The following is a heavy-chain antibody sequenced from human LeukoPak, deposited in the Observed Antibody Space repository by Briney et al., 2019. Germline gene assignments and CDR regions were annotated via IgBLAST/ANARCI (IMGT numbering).Heavy chain of an antibody. CDR2: IYHSGST. Sequence: GSLRLSCAASGFTFSSYWMHWVRQAPGKGLEWIGEIYHSGSTNYNPSLKSRVTISVDKSKNQFSLKLSSVTAADTAVYYCARAVGATLPDAFDIWGQGTMVTVSS. CDR3: ARAVGATLPDAFDI. CDR1: GFTFSSYW. D-gene: IGHD1-26*01. V-gene: IGHV4-4*02. J-gene: IGHJ3*02.